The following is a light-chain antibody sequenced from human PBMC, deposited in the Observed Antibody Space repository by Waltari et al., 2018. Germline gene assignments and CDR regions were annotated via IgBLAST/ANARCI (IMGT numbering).Light chain of an antibody. CDR2: ESS. CDR1: QSVSSY. Sequence: IVLTQSRATLSLSPGERATLSCRASQSVSSYLAWYQQKPGQAPRLLIYESSNRATGIPARFSGSGSGTDFTLTISSLEPEDFAVYYCQQRSNWPSGTFGPGTKVDIK. V-gene: IGKV3-11*01. CDR3: QQRSNWPSGT. J-gene: IGKJ3*01.